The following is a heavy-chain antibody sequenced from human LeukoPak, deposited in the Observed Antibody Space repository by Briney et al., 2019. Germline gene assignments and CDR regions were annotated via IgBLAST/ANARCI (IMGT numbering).Heavy chain of an antibody. CDR2: FNHSGST. D-gene: IGHD2-21*02. J-gene: IGHJ4*02. Sequence: SETLSLTCAVYGGSFSPYYWSWIRQPPGKGLEWIGEFNHSGSTNYNPSLKSRATISVDTSKNQFSLGLSSVTAADTAVYYCARGGFYCGGDCYVDYWGQGTLVTVSS. CDR3: ARGGFYCGGDCYVDY. CDR1: GGSFSPYY. V-gene: IGHV4-34*01.